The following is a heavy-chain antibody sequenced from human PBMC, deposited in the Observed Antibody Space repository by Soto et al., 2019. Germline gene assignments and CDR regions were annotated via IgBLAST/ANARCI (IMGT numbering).Heavy chain of an antibody. CDR3: ARDPGLAVAMLFANWFDP. V-gene: IGHV1-3*01. CDR2: INAGNGNT. J-gene: IGHJ5*02. Sequence: ASVKVSCKASGYTFTSYAMHWVRQAPGQRLEWMGWINAGNGNTKYSQKFQGRVTITRDTSASTAYMELSSLRSEDTAVYYCARDPGLAVAMLFANWFDPWGQGTLVTVSS. CDR1: GYTFTSYA. D-gene: IGHD6-19*01.